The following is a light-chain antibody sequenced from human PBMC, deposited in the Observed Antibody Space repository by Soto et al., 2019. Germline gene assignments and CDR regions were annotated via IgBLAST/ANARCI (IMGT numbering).Light chain of an antibody. CDR2: YAS. Sequence: ERVMTQSPATLSVSPGERVTLSCRASESVHRNLAWYRQKPGQGPSLLIYYASTRATGVPDRFTGSGSGTEFTLTISSLQSEDFGVYHCQHYSNWPPTFGPGTKVEIK. J-gene: IGKJ3*01. CDR3: QHYSNWPPT. CDR1: ESVHRN. V-gene: IGKV3-15*01.